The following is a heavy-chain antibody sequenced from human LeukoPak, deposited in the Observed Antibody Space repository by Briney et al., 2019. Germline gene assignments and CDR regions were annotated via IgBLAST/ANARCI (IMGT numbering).Heavy chain of an antibody. D-gene: IGHD1-26*01. J-gene: IGHJ4*02. CDR3: AKDWGYSGSYGSAYFDY. CDR1: GFTFSSYG. Sequence: LPGGFLRLSCAASGFTFSSYGMHWVRQAPGKGLEWVAVISYDGSKKYYADSVKGRFTISRDNSKNTLYLQMNSLRAEDTAVYYCAKDWGYSGSYGSAYFDYWGQGTLVTVSS. V-gene: IGHV3-30*18. CDR2: ISYDGSKK.